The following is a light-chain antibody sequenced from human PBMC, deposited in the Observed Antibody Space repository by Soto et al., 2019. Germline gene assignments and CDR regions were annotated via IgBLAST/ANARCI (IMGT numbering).Light chain of an antibody. CDR1: QSVNTW. J-gene: IGKJ1*01. CDR3: QQYDGYSMS. Sequence: DIQLTQSPSTLSASVGDRVTITCRASQSVNTWLAWFQQKPGKAPKLLIYKASTLESGVPSRFNGSGSGTEFTLTITSLLPDDFATYSCQQYDGYSMSFGQGTKLDI. CDR2: KAS. V-gene: IGKV1-5*03.